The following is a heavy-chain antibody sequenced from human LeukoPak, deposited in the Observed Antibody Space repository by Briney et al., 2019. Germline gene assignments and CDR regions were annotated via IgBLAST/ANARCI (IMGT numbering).Heavy chain of an antibody. CDR1: GYSISSGYY. Sequence: KPSETLSLTCAVSGYSISSGYYWGWIRQPPGKGLGWIGSIYHSGSTYYNPSLKSRVTISVDTSKNQFSLKLSSVTAADTAVYYCARQYCSSTSCLDDFDYWGQGTLVTVSS. CDR2: IYHSGST. V-gene: IGHV4-38-2*01. D-gene: IGHD2-2*01. J-gene: IGHJ4*02. CDR3: ARQYCSSTSCLDDFDY.